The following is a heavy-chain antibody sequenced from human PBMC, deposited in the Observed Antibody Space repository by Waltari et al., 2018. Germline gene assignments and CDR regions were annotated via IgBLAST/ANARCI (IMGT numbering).Heavy chain of an antibody. CDR1: GYTFTGYY. CDR2: IIPIFGTA. Sequence: QVQLVQSGAEVKKPGASVKVSCKASGYTFTGYYMLWVRRGTGQGREWMGGIIPIFGTANYAQKFQGRVTITADESTSTAYMELSSLRSEDTAVYYCARSCSGGSCYNYFDYWGQGTLVTVS. J-gene: IGHJ4*02. CDR3: ARSCSGGSCYNYFDY. V-gene: IGHV1-69*01. D-gene: IGHD2-15*01.